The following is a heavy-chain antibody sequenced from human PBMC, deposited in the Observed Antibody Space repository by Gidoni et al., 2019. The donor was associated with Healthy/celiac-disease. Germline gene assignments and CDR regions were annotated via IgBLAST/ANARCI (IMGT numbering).Heavy chain of an antibody. CDR3: ARRHGTPYSSYWYFDL. D-gene: IGHD5-18*01. V-gene: IGHV3-66*04. CDR2: IYSGGST. Sequence: EVQLVESGGGLVQPGGSLRLSCAASGFTVSSNYMSWVRQAPGKGLEWVSVIYSGGSTYYADAVKGRFTISRDNSKNTLYLQMNSLRAEDTAVYYCARRHGTPYSSYWYFDLWGRGTLVTVSS. J-gene: IGHJ2*01. CDR1: GFTVSSNY.